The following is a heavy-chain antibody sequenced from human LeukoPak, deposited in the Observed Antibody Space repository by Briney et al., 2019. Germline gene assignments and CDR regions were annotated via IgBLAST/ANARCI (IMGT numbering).Heavy chain of an antibody. CDR2: INPNSGGT. V-gene: IGHV1-2*02. D-gene: IGHD5-24*01. CDR3: ARDRTGDGYNTE. CDR1: GYTFTGYY. Sequence: ASVKVSCKASGYTFTGYYMHWVRQAPGQGLEWMGWINPNSGGTNYAQKFQGRVTMTRDTSISTAYMELSRLRSDDTAVYYCARDRTGDGYNTEWGQGTLVTVSS. J-gene: IGHJ4*02.